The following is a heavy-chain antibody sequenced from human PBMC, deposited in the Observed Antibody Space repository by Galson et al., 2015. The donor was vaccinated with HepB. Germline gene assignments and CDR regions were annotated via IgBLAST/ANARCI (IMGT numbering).Heavy chain of an antibody. CDR1: GFTFSSYS. J-gene: IGHJ4*02. CDR2: ISSSSSYI. D-gene: IGHD3-9*01. V-gene: IGHV3-21*01. Sequence: SLRLPCAASGFTFSSYSMNWVRQAPGKGLEWVSSISSSSSYIYYADSVKGRFTISRDNATNSLYLQMNSLRAEDTAVYYCARVSGYDILTGDHYFDYWGQGTLVTVSS. CDR3: ARVSGYDILTGDHYFDY.